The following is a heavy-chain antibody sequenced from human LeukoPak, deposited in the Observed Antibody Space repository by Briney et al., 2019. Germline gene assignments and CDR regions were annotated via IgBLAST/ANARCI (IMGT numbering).Heavy chain of an antibody. CDR2: ISGSGGSS. J-gene: IGHJ3*02. V-gene: IGHV3-23*01. CDR3: AKARNDFWSVYYPGAFDI. CDR1: GFTFSSYA. D-gene: IGHD3-3*01. Sequence: PGGSLRLSCAASGFTFSSYAMTWVRQAPGKGLEWVSAISGSGGSSYYADSVKGRFTISRDNSKSTLYLQMNSLRAEDTAVYYCAKARNDFWSVYYPGAFDIWGQGTMVTVSS.